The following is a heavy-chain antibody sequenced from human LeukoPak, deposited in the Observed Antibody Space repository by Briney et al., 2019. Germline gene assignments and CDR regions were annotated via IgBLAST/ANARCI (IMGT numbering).Heavy chain of an antibody. CDR2: IWYDGSNK. J-gene: IGHJ3*02. CDR1: GFTFSSYG. Sequence: PGGSLTLSCAASGFTFSSYGMHWVRQAPGRGLEWVAFIWYDGSNKYYAASVKGRFTISRDNSKNTLYRQMNSLRAEDTAVYYCARDGPDACDIWGQGTMATVSS. V-gene: IGHV3-33*01. CDR3: ARDGPDACDI.